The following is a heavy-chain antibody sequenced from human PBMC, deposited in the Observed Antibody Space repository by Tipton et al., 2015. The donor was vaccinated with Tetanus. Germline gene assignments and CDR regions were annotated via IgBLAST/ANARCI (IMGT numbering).Heavy chain of an antibody. CDR3: ARDQARGSRGWNYFDY. Sequence: TLSLTCTVSGGSISSGGYYWSWIRQHPGKGLEWIGDIYNSGSTYYNPPLKSRVTILVDTTKNQFSLKLKSVTAADTAVYYCARDQARGSRGWNYFDYWGRGSLVTVSS. V-gene: IGHV4-31*03. D-gene: IGHD1-26*01. J-gene: IGHJ4*02. CDR2: IYNSGST. CDR1: GGSISSGGYY.